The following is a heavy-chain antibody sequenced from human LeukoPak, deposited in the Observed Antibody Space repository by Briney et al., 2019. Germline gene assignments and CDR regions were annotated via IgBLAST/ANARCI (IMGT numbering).Heavy chain of an antibody. CDR2: TWYDGSNK. V-gene: IGHV3-33*01. D-gene: IGHD5-12*01. J-gene: IGHJ4*02. CDR3: AREGGYREFDY. Sequence: GESLRLSCAASGFTFSSYGMHWVRQAPGKGLEWVAVTWYDGSNKYYADSVKGRFTISRDNSKNTVYLQMNSLRAEDTAEYYCAREGGYREFDYWGQGTLVTVSS. CDR1: GFTFSSYG.